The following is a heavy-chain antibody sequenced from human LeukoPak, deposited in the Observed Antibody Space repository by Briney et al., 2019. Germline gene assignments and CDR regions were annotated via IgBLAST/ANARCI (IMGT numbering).Heavy chain of an antibody. J-gene: IGHJ4*02. V-gene: IGHV4-59*01. CDR1: GGSISGYY. Sequence: SETLSLTCTVSGGSISGYYWTWIRQPPGKTLEWIAYIYYTGTANYNPSLESRVTISVDTSRNQFSLRLRSVAAADTAVYYCARLRGNYFPDFWGQGTLVTVSS. CDR2: IYYTGTA. D-gene: IGHD2/OR15-2a*01. CDR3: ARLRGNYFPDF.